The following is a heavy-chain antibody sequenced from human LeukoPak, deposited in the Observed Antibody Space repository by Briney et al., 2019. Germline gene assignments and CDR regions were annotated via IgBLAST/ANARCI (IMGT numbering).Heavy chain of an antibody. CDR3: AKPGRNSEYSYDPWYFDL. V-gene: IGHV3-30*18. CDR1: GFTFTNAW. CDR2: ISYDGSNK. Sequence: GGSLRLSCAASGFTFTNAWMSWVRQAPGKGLEWVAIISYDGSNKYYADSVKGRFTISRDNSKNTLYLQMNSLRAEDTAVYYCAKPGRNSEYSYDPWYFDLWGRGTLVTVSS. D-gene: IGHD5-18*01. J-gene: IGHJ2*01.